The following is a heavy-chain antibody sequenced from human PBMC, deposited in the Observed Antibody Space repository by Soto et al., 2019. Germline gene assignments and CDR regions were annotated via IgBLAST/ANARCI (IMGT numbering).Heavy chain of an antibody. CDR3: VRDGTKTLRDWFDP. V-gene: IGHV4-4*07. CDR2: IYSGGRN. Sequence: SETLSLTCTVSGGSISSFYWSWIRQPAGKGLEWIGRIYSGGRNNYNPSLKSRVTMSVDTSKNQFSLRLSSVTAADTAVYYCVRDGTKTLRDWFDPWGQGISVTVSS. J-gene: IGHJ5*02. D-gene: IGHD1-1*01. CDR1: GGSISSFY.